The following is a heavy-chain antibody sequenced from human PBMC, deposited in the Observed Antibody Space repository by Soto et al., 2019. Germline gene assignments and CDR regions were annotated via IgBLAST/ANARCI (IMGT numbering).Heavy chain of an antibody. CDR3: ARNGDSSDYRGWFDP. D-gene: IGHD3-22*01. CDR2: IYSGGTT. CDR1: GFTVSSNY. Sequence: EVQLVESGGGLVQPGGSLRLSFAASGFTVSSNYMSWVRQAPGKGLEWVSVIYSGGTTYYADSMKGRFTISRDNSKNTLYLQMNSLRAEDTAVYYCARNGDSSDYRGWFDPWGQGTLVTVSS. J-gene: IGHJ5*02. V-gene: IGHV3-66*01.